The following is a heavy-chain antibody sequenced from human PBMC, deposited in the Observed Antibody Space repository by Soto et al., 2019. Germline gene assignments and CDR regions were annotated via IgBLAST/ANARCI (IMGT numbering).Heavy chain of an antibody. D-gene: IGHD4-17*01. V-gene: IGHV4-39*01. J-gene: IGHJ4*02. Sequence: PSETLSLTCTVSGGSVTNSSYYWGWIRQSPGKGLEWIGSVYYRGRSYSKSSVKSRVTISVDTSKNQFSLNFNSVTASDTALYYCVSQRTTVLTQAYFDYWGPGALVNVSS. CDR2: VYYRGRS. CDR1: GGSVTNSSYY. CDR3: VSQRTTVLTQAYFDY.